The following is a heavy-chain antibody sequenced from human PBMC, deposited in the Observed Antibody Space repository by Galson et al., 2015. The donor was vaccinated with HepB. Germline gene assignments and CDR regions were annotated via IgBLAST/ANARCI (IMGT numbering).Heavy chain of an antibody. CDR3: ARDIVVVPAAMMPYYYYGMDV. Sequence: SLRLSCAASGFTFSSYWMSWVRQAPGKGLEWVANIKQDGSEKYYVDSVKGRFTISRDNAKNSLYLQMNSLRAEDTAVYYCARDIVVVPAAMMPYYYYGMDVWGQGTTVTVSS. J-gene: IGHJ6*02. CDR1: GFTFSSYW. D-gene: IGHD2-2*01. V-gene: IGHV3-7*01. CDR2: IKQDGSEK.